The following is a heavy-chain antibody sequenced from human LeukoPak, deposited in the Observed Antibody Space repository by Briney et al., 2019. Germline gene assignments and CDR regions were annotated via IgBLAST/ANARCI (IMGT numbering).Heavy chain of an antibody. Sequence: SETLSLTCAVYGGPFNGYYWSWIRQPPGKGLEWIGEINHSGSTYYNLSLKSRVTISVDTSKNQFSLKLSSVTAADTAVYYCARQTQYSYGYWSWNYYYMDVWGKGTTVTVSS. V-gene: IGHV4-34*01. CDR3: ARQTQYSYGYWSWNYYYMDV. D-gene: IGHD5-18*01. CDR2: INHSGST. CDR1: GGPFNGYY. J-gene: IGHJ6*03.